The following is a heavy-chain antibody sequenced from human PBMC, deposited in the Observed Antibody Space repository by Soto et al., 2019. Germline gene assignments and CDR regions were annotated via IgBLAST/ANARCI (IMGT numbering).Heavy chain of an antibody. J-gene: IGHJ4*02. D-gene: IGHD1-7*01. CDR1: GYSVTSGSY. CDR2: VYLSGHT. V-gene: IGHV4-38-2*02. Sequence: SETLSLTCTVSGYSVTSGSYWGWFRQPPEKGLEWIGSVYLSGHTYHNPSLMSRVTISIDTSKNQFSLKLTSVTAADTAVYYCARARIVVSGTIVDFWGRGTLLTVSS. CDR3: ARARIVVSGTIVDF.